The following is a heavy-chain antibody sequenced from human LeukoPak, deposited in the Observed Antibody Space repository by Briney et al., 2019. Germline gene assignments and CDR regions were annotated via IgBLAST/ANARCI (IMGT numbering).Heavy chain of an antibody. V-gene: IGHV4-59*08. J-gene: IGHJ4*02. CDR1: GGSISSYY. CDR3: ARVAGGFDY. D-gene: IGHD3-16*01. CDR2: IHYSGGIT. Sequence: SETLSLTCTVSGGSISSYYWGWIRQPPGKGLEWIGYIHYSGGITYYNPSLKSRVTISVDTSKNQFSLSLSSVTAADTAVYYCARVAGGFDYWGQGTLVTVSS.